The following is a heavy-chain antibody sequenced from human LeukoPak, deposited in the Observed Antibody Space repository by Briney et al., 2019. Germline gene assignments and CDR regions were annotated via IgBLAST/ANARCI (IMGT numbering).Heavy chain of an antibody. Sequence: PSETLYLTCTVSGGSISSGDYYWSWIRQPPGKGLEWIGYIYYSGSTYDNPSLKSRVTISVDTSKNQFSLKLSSVTAADTAVYYCARESRLHDSSDAFDIWGQGTMVTVSS. CDR1: GGSISSGDYY. CDR3: ARESRLHDSSDAFDI. V-gene: IGHV4-30-4*08. D-gene: IGHD3-22*01. J-gene: IGHJ3*02. CDR2: IYYSGST.